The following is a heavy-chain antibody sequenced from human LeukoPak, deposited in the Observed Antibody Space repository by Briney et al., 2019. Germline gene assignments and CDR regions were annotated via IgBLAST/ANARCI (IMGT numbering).Heavy chain of an antibody. CDR2: IKSKTDGGTT. CDR1: GVTFSNAW. J-gene: IGHJ4*02. V-gene: IGHV3-15*01. Sequence: GGSLRLSCAASGVTFSNAWMSWVRQAPGKGLEWVGRIKSKTDGGTTDYAAPVKGRFTISRDDSKNTLYLQMNSLKTEDTAVYYCTTEPYGDYLPYYWGQGTLVTVSS. D-gene: IGHD4-17*01. CDR3: TTEPYGDYLPYY.